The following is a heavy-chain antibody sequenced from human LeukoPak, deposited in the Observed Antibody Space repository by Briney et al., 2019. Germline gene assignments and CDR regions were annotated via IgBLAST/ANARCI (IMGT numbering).Heavy chain of an antibody. J-gene: IGHJ3*02. CDR2: IYHSGSP. D-gene: IGHD3-22*01. V-gene: IGHV4-38-2*01. CDR1: GYSISSGYY. CDR3: ARSYYYHSSGYYYGDAIDI. Sequence: PSETLSLTCVVSGYSISSGYYWGWIRQPPGKGLEWIGSIYHSGSPYYNPSLKSRVTTSVDTSKNQFSLRLSSVTAADTAVYYCARSYYYHSSGYYYGDAIDIWGQGTMVTVSS.